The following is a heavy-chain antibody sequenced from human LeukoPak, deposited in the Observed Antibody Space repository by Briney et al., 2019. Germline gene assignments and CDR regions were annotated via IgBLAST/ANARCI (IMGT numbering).Heavy chain of an antibody. CDR3: AKSVPDGKGIGIRVAMVDY. V-gene: IGHV3-74*01. D-gene: IGHD5-18*01. Sequence: GGSLRLSCAASGFTFSSYWMHWVRQAPGKGLVWVSRINSDGSSSSYADSVKGRFTISRDNSKNSLYLQMNSLRAEDTALYYCAKSVPDGKGIGIRVAMVDYWGQGTLVTVSS. J-gene: IGHJ4*02. CDR1: GFTFSSYW. CDR2: INSDGSSS.